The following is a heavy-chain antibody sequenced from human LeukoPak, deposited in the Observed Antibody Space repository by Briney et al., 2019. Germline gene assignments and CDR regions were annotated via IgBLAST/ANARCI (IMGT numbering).Heavy chain of an antibody. CDR1: GYTFTSYG. CDR2: ISAYNGNT. CDR3: ARVGPRPFDP. V-gene: IGHV1-18*01. J-gene: IGHJ5*02. Sequence: ASVKVSCKASGYTFTSYGISWVRQAPGQGLEWMGWISAYNGNTNYAQKFQGRVTITADESTSTAYMELSSLRSEDTAVYYCARVGPRPFDPWGQGTLVTVFS.